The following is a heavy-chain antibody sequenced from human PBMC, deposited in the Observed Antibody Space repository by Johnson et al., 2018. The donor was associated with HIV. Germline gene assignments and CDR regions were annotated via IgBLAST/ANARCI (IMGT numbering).Heavy chain of an antibody. V-gene: IGHV3-30*04. D-gene: IGHD3-3*01. CDR2: ISYDGGLK. J-gene: IGHJ3*02. Sequence: QVQLVESGGGVVQPGRSLRLSCAASGFSFSSYAMHWVRQAPGKGLEWVTVISYDGGLKYYAAPVKGRFTISRDDSKNRVYLQMNSLKTEDTGVYYCATDLGLEWSEGDDAFDIWGQGTMVTVSS. CDR3: ATDLGLEWSEGDDAFDI. CDR1: GFSFSSYA.